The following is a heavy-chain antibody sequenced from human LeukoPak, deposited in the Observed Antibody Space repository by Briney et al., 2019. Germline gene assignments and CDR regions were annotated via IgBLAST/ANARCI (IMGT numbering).Heavy chain of an antibody. CDR3: AKNPGGGNSLSDY. J-gene: IGHJ4*02. CDR1: GFTFSSYA. Sequence: YPGGSLRLSCAASGFTFSSYAMHWVRQAPGKGLEWVAVISYDGSNKYYADSVKGRFTISRDNSKNTLYLQMNSLRAEDTAVYYCAKNPGGGNSLSDYWGQGTLVTVSS. D-gene: IGHD4-23*01. V-gene: IGHV3-30*18. CDR2: ISYDGSNK.